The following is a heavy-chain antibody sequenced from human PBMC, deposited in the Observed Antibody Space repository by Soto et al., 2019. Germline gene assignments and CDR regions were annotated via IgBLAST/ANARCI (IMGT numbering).Heavy chain of an antibody. CDR1: GFTFSSYG. Sequence: QVQLVESGGGVVQPGRSLRLSCAASGFTFSSYGMHWVRQAPGKGLEWVAVIWYDGSNKYYADSVKGRFTISRDNSKNPLYLQMNSLRAEDTAVYYCARDAYTSGWDRGDFDYWGQGTLVTVSS. D-gene: IGHD6-19*01. J-gene: IGHJ4*02. V-gene: IGHV3-33*01. CDR3: ARDAYTSGWDRGDFDY. CDR2: IWYDGSNK.